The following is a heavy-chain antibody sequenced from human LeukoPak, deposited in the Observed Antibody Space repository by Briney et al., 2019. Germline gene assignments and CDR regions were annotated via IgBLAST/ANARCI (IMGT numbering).Heavy chain of an antibody. Sequence: PGGSLRLSCAASGFTFSSYAMSWVRQAPGKGLEWVSAISGSGGSTYYADSVKGRFTISRDNSKNTLYLQMNSLRAEDTAVYYCARNTYYYDSSGYYRVDAFDIWGQGTMVTVSS. CDR3: ARNTYYYDSSGYYRVDAFDI. V-gene: IGHV3-23*01. J-gene: IGHJ3*02. CDR2: ISGSGGST. D-gene: IGHD3-22*01. CDR1: GFTFSSYA.